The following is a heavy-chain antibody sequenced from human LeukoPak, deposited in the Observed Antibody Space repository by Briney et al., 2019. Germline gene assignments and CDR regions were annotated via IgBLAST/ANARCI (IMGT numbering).Heavy chain of an antibody. V-gene: IGHV1-2*02. Sequence: ASVKVSCKASGYTFTSYGISWVRQAPGQGLEWMGWINPNSGGTNYAQKFQGRVTMTRDTSISTAYMELTSLRSDDTAVYYCARAAMVGSTVLGYWGQGTLVTVSS. CDR1: GYTFTSYG. D-gene: IGHD3-10*01. CDR3: ARAAMVGSTVLGY. J-gene: IGHJ4*02. CDR2: INPNSGGT.